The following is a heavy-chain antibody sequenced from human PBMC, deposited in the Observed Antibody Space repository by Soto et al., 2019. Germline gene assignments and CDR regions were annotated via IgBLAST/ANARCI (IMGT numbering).Heavy chain of an antibody. V-gene: IGHV1-3*01. D-gene: IGHD3-16*01. CDR1: GYTFTSYS. CDR3: ARGLNVYYFDY. CDR2: INAGNGNT. J-gene: IGHJ4*02. Sequence: ASVKVSCKASGYTFTSYSMHWVRQAPGQRLKWMGWINAGNGNTKYSQKFQGRVTITRDTSASTAYMELSSLRSEDTAVYYCARGLNVYYFDYWGQGTLVTVSS.